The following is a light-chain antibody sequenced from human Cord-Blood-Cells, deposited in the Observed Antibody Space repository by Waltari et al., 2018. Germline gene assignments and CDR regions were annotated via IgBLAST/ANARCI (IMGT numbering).Light chain of an antibody. J-gene: IGLJ3*02. Sequence: QAPLTPPASVSASPGQSITISCTGTSSDGGGYNYVSWYQQHPGKAPKLMIYEVSNRPSGVSNRFSGSKSGNTASLTISGLQAEDEADYYCSSYTSSSTWVFGGGTKLTVL. CDR2: EVS. V-gene: IGLV2-14*01. CDR1: SSDGGGYNY. CDR3: SSYTSSSTWV.